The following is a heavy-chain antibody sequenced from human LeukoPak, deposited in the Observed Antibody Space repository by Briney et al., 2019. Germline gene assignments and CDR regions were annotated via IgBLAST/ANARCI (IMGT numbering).Heavy chain of an antibody. CDR2: INYSGTT. CDR3: ARVVTIFGDLFNP. J-gene: IGHJ5*02. Sequence: SETLSLTCAVYGGSFSGYYWSWIRQPPGKGLEWIGEINYSGTTNYNAALKRRVTISADTSKNQFSLKLSSVTAADTAVYYCARVVTIFGDLFNPWGQGTLVTVSS. CDR1: GGSFSGYY. V-gene: IGHV4-34*01. D-gene: IGHD3-3*01.